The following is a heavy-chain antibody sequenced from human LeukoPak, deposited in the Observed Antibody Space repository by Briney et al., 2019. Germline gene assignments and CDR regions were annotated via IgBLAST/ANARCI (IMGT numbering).Heavy chain of an antibody. J-gene: IGHJ2*01. Sequence: ASVKVSCKASGYTFTSYGISWVRQAPGQGLEWMGWISAYNGNTNYAQKLQGRVTMTTDTSTSTAYMELRSLRSDDTAVYYCARFGDCSSTSCRYYWYFDLWGRGTLVTVSS. V-gene: IGHV1-18*01. CDR1: GYTFTSYG. CDR3: ARFGDCSSTSCRYYWYFDL. D-gene: IGHD2-2*03. CDR2: ISAYNGNT.